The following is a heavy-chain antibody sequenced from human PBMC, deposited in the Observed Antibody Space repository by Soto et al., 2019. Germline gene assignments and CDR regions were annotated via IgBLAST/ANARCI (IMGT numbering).Heavy chain of an antibody. CDR1: GFTFSSYG. CDR2: IWYDGSNK. D-gene: IGHD3-22*01. Sequence: GGSLRLSCAASGFTFSSYGMHWVRQAPGKGLEWVAVIWYDGSNKYYADSVKGRFTISRDNSKNTLYLQMNSLRAEDTAVYYCARSYYDSSGYPVGGMDVWGQGTMVTVSS. J-gene: IGHJ6*02. CDR3: ARSYYDSSGYPVGGMDV. V-gene: IGHV3-33*01.